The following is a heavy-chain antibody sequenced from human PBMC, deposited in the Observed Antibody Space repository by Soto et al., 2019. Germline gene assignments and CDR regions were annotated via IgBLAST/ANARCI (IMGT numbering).Heavy chain of an antibody. CDR1: GYTFISYG. CDR2: INPYNGNT. D-gene: IGHD6-13*01. V-gene: IGHV1-18*01. CDR3: ARVGVGLAAPRVWPY. J-gene: IGHJ4*02. Sequence: ASVKVSCKASGYTFISYGISWVRQAPGQGLEWMAWINPYNGNTKYAEKFLGRVTVTTDTSTATAYMEVRSLTSDDTAVFYCARVGVGLAAPRVWPYWGQGTPVTVSS.